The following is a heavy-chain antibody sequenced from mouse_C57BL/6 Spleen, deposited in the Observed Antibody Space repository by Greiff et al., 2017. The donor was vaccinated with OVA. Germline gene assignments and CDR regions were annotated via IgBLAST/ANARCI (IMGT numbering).Heavy chain of an antibody. CDR1: GFTFSSYA. CDR2: ISDGGSYT. CDR3: ARDSRYGNDYDY. Sequence: EVQGVESGGGLVKPGGSLKPSCAASGFTFSSYAMSWVRQTPEKRLEWVATISDGGSYTYYPDNVKGRFTISRDNAKNNLYLQMSHLKSEDTAMYYCARDSRYGNDYDYWGQGTTLTVSS. J-gene: IGHJ2*01. D-gene: IGHD2-10*02. V-gene: IGHV5-4*01.